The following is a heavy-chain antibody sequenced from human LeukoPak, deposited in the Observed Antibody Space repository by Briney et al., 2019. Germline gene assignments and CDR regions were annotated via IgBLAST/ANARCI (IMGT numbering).Heavy chain of an antibody. CDR2: ISSNGGST. J-gene: IGHJ4*02. Sequence: GGSLRLSCSASGFTFSSYAMHWVRQAPGKGLEYVSAISSNGGSTYYADSVKGRFTISRDNSKNTLYLQMNSLRAEDTAVYYCAKEQWTYYFDYWGQGTLVTVSS. CDR3: AKEQWTYYFDY. D-gene: IGHD6-19*01. V-gene: IGHV3-64*04. CDR1: GFTFSSYA.